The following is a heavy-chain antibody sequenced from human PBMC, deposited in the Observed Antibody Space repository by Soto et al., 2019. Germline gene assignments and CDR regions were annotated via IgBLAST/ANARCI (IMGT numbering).Heavy chain of an antibody. CDR2: IWYDGTNK. Sequence: QVQLVASGGGVFQPGRSLRLSCAASGFTFSSYGLHWVRQAPGKGLEWVAVIWYDGTNKYYADSVKGRFTISGDNSKNTLYLKLNTLRDEVTAVYYWAGGGLLLDYCGQGTLVTVSS. J-gene: IGHJ4*02. V-gene: IGHV3-33*01. D-gene: IGHD2-21*01. CDR3: AGGGLLLDY. CDR1: GFTFSSYG.